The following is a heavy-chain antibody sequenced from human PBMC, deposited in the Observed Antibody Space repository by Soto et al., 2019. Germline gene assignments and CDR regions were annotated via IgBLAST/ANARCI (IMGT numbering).Heavy chain of an antibody. CDR1: GDSVSSNSVA. V-gene: IGHV6-1*01. D-gene: IGHD4-17*01. Sequence: PSQTLSLTCAISGDSVSSNSVAWNWIRQSPSRGLEWLGRTYYRSRWYNDYAVSVKSRMTINPDTSKNQFSLQLNSVTPEDTAVYYFTTDVYGGKEGFDYWGQGTLVTVSS. CDR2: TYYRSRWYN. CDR3: TTDVYGGKEGFDY. J-gene: IGHJ4*02.